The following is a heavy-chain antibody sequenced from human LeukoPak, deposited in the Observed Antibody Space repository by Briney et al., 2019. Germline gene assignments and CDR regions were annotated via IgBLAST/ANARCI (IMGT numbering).Heavy chain of an antibody. Sequence: ASVKVSCKASGYTFTSYYMHWVRQAPGQGLEWMGIINPSGGSTSYAQKFQGRVTMTRDASTSTVYMELNSLRSEDTAVYYCAREGSGWYDYWGQGTLVTVSS. CDR1: GYTFTSYY. V-gene: IGHV1-46*01. CDR3: AREGSGWYDY. J-gene: IGHJ4*02. D-gene: IGHD6-19*01. CDR2: INPSGGST.